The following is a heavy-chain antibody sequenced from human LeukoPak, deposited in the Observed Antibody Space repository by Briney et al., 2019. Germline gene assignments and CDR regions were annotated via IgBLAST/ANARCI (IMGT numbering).Heavy chain of an antibody. CDR2: ISGSGGST. Sequence: GGSLRLSCAASGFTFSSYAMSWVRQAPGKGLEWVSAISGSGGSTYYADSVKGRFTISRDNSKNTLYLQMNSLRAEDTAVYYCASRMMITFGGESDLDYYFDYWGQGTLVTVSS. V-gene: IGHV3-23*01. CDR3: ASRMMITFGGESDLDYYFDY. CDR1: GFTFSSYA. J-gene: IGHJ4*02. D-gene: IGHD3-16*01.